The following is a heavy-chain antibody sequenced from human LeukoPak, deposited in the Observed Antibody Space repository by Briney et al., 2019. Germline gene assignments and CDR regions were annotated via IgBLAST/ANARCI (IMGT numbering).Heavy chain of an antibody. CDR3: AREVRYYDFWSGYYTGYYFDY. CDR2: IYYSGST. Sequence: SSETLSLTCTVSGGSISSSSYYWGWIRQPPGKGLEWIGSIYYSGSTYYNPSLKSRVTISVGTSKNQFSLKLSSVTAADTAVYYCAREVRYYDFWSGYYTGYYFDYWGQGTLVTVSS. J-gene: IGHJ4*02. V-gene: IGHV4-39*07. CDR1: GGSISSSSYY. D-gene: IGHD3-3*01.